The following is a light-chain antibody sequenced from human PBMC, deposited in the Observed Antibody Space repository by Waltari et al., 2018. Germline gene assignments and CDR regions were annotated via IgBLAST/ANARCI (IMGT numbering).Light chain of an antibody. CDR3: CSYACGLPLHLVAYL. Sequence: QTALTQPASVSGSPGQSITISCTGSTDDVGKFDLVAWFQQYPGRSPPLIIYAVTKLPSWVSVRFSGSKSGNTAFLTISDRRADDEAVYYCCSYACGLPLHLVAYLFGSGTDVTV. CDR1: TDDVGKFDL. CDR2: AVT. V-gene: IGLV2-23*02. J-gene: IGLJ1*01.